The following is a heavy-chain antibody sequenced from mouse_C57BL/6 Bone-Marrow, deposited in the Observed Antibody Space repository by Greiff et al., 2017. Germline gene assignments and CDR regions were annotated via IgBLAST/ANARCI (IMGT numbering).Heavy chain of an antibody. V-gene: IGHV1-9*01. CDR3: ARGWLRRVPYYAMDY. D-gene: IGHD2-2*01. CDR1: GYTFPGYW. CDR2: IFPGSGST. Sequence: QVQLQQSGAELMKPGASVKLSCKATGYTFPGYWIEWVKQRPGHGLEWIGEIFPGSGSTTYNEKFKGKATFTADTSSNTAYMQLSSQTTEDSAIYYCARGWLRRVPYYAMDYWGQGTSVTVSS. J-gene: IGHJ4*01.